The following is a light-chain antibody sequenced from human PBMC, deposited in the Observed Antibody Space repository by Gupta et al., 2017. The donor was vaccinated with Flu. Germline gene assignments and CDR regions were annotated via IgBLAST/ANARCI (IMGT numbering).Light chain of an antibody. CDR1: QSVGSS. CDR3: QQYGRSPGT. V-gene: IGKV3-20*01. CDR2: GAS. Sequence: EIVLTQSPGTLSLSPGERATLSCRASQSVGSSLAWYQQKPGQAPRLLIYGASSRATGIPDRFSGSGSGTDFTLTINRLEPEDFAVYYCQQYGRSPGTFGHGTKVDIK. J-gene: IGKJ3*01.